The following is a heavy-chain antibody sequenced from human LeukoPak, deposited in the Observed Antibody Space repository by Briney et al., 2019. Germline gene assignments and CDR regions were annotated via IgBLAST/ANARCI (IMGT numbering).Heavy chain of an antibody. CDR2: IYHSGST. CDR3: ARDPSRSSSWLGGGGRGAFDI. D-gene: IGHD6-13*01. V-gene: IGHV4-38-2*02. J-gene: IGHJ3*02. CDR1: GYSISSGYY. Sequence: SETLSLTCTVSGYSISSGYYWGWIRQPPGKGLEWIGSIYHSGSTYYNPSLKSRVTISVDTSKNQFSLKLSSVTAADTAVYYCARDPSRSSSWLGGGGRGAFDIWGQGTMVTVSS.